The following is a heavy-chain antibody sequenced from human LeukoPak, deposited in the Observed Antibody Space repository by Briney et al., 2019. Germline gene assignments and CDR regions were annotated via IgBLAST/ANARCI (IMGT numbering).Heavy chain of an antibody. V-gene: IGHV5-51*01. J-gene: IGHJ4*02. D-gene: IGHD5-18*01. Sequence: GESLKISCKGSEYTFTSYWIGWVRQMPGKGLEWMGIIYPGDSDTRYNPSFQGHVTISANKSISTSYLQWSSLKASNAAMYYCARLTGYSYGSPFDYWGQGTLVTVSS. CDR2: IYPGDSDT. CDR3: ARLTGYSYGSPFDY. CDR1: EYTFTSYW.